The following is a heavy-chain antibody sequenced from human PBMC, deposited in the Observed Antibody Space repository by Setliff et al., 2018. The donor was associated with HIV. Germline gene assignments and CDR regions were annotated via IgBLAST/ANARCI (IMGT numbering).Heavy chain of an antibody. CDR2: INHSGST. Sequence: SETLSLTCAVYGGSFSDYFWTWIRQPPGKGLEWIGDINHSGSTNYNPSLKGRVTISLNTSKNQCSLKLSSVTAGDTAVYYCAREAWSDAEWLRSNYFDYWGQGTLVTVSS. J-gene: IGHJ4*02. CDR3: AREAWSDAEWLRSNYFDY. D-gene: IGHD5-12*01. CDR1: GGSFSDYF. V-gene: IGHV4-34*01.